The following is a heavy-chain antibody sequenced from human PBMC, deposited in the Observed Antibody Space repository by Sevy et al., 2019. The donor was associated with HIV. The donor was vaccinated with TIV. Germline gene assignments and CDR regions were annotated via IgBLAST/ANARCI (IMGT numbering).Heavy chain of an antibody. CDR1: GFTFSNYW. J-gene: IGHJ6*02. CDR2: IKQDGTEK. V-gene: IGHV3-7*03. D-gene: IGHD2-2*01. CDR3: AAGGYCSSTSCPLNYYYYGMDV. Sequence: GGSLRLSCAASGFTFSNYWLSWVRQAPGKGLEWVANIKQDGTEKFYVDSVKGRFTISRDNAKNSLYLQMNSLRAEDTAVYYCAAGGYCSSTSCPLNYYYYGMDVWGQGTTVTVSS.